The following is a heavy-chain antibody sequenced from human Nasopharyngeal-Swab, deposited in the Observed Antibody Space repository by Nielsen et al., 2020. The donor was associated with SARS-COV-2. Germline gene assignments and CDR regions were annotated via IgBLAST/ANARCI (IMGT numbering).Heavy chain of an antibody. CDR1: GFTFSSYG. Sequence: GESLKISCAAPGFTFSSYGMHWVRQAPGKGLEWVAVISYDGSNKYYADSVKGRFTISRDNSKNTLYLQMNSLRAEDTAVYYCARDPDQYYDFWSGPLDVWGQGTTVTVSS. D-gene: IGHD3-3*01. V-gene: IGHV3-30*03. CDR2: ISYDGSNK. J-gene: IGHJ6*02. CDR3: ARDPDQYYDFWSGPLDV.